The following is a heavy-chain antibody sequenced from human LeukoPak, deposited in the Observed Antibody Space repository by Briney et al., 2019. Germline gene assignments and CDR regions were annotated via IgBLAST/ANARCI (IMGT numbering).Heavy chain of an antibody. J-gene: IGHJ4*02. Sequence: SETLSLTCGVSGGSISSGGYSRRWIRQPPGKGLEWIEYISYSGNTFYNPSLKSRVTISVDRSKNQFSLKLSSVPAADTAVYYCARAPVVYCSGGSCKRYFDYWGQGTLVTVS. CDR1: GGSISSGGYS. CDR3: ARAPVVYCSGGSCKRYFDY. D-gene: IGHD2-15*01. V-gene: IGHV4-30-2*01. CDR2: ISYSGNT.